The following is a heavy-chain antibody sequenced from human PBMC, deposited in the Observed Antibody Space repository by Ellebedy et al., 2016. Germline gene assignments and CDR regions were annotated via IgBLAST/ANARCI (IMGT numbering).Heavy chain of an antibody. J-gene: IGHJ3*02. Sequence: GESLKISXAASGFTFSDYYMSWIRQAPGKGLEWVSYISSSGSTIYYADSVKGRFTISRDNSKNTLYLQMNSLRAEDTAVYYCAKVVLDAFDIWGQGTMVTVSS. CDR3: AKVVLDAFDI. CDR2: ISSSGSTI. V-gene: IGHV3-11*01. D-gene: IGHD3-10*02. CDR1: GFTFSDYY.